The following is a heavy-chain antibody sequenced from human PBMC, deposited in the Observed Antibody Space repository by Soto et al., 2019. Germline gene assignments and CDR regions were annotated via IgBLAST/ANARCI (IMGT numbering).Heavy chain of an antibody. J-gene: IGHJ6*03. CDR1: GYTFTTCA. Sequence: ASVKVSCKASGYTFTTCAMHWVRQAPGQRLEWMGWINAGNGNTKYSQKFQGRVTITRDRTASTAYMELTSLRSEDTAVYYCSRSRRPPDYYMDVWGKGTTVTVSS. CDR3: SRSRRPPDYYMDV. CDR2: INAGNGNT. V-gene: IGHV1-3*01.